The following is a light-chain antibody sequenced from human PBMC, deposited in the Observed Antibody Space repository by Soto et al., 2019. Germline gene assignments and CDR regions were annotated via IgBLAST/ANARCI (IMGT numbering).Light chain of an antibody. CDR2: AAS. J-gene: IGKJ1*01. CDR3: LQHNSYPWT. V-gene: IGKV1-17*03. Sequence: DIQVTQSPSAMSAAVGDRVTITCRTSQDISNRLGWYQQKPGKAPKRLIYAASSLQSGVPSRFSGSGSGTEFTLTISSLQPEDFATYYCLQHNSYPWTFGQGTKVDIK. CDR1: QDISNR.